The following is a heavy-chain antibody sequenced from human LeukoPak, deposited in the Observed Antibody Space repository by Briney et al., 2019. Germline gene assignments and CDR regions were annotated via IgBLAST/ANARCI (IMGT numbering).Heavy chain of an antibody. D-gene: IGHD2-2*01. CDR2: IYYSGST. V-gene: IGHV4-59*01. Sequence: PSGTLSLTCTVSGGSISSYYWGWIRQPPGKGLEWMGYIYYSGSTNYNPSLKSRVTISVDTSKNQFSLKLSSETAADTAVYYCARAGGFAYCSSTSYSHDAFGIWGQGTMVTVSS. J-gene: IGHJ3*02. CDR1: GGSISSYY. CDR3: ARAGGFAYCSSTSYSHDAFGI.